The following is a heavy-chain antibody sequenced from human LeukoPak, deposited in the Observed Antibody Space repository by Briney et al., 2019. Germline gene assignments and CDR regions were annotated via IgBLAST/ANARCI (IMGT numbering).Heavy chain of an antibody. D-gene: IGHD3-9*01. J-gene: IGHJ4*02. Sequence: GESLKISCKGSGYSFTSYWIGWVRQMPGKGLEWVGIIYPGDSDTRYSPSFQGQVTVSADKSISTANLQWSSLKASDTAMYYCARLYDILTGNSFDYWGQGTLVTVSS. CDR1: GYSFTSYW. CDR3: ARLYDILTGNSFDY. CDR2: IYPGDSDT. V-gene: IGHV5-51*01.